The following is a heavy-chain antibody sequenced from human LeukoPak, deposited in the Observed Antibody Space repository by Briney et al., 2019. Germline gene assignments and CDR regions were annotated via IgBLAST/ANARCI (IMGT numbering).Heavy chain of an antibody. CDR1: GFTFSSYA. CDR2: ISGRGGST. Sequence: GGSLRLSCAASGFTFSSYAMSWVRQAPGKGLEWVSAISGRGGSTYYADSVKGRFTISRDNSKNTMYLQMNSLRAEDTAVYYCAKDIPDYYDSSGYYEDDAFDIWGQGTMVTVSS. J-gene: IGHJ3*02. D-gene: IGHD3-22*01. V-gene: IGHV3-23*01. CDR3: AKDIPDYYDSSGYYEDDAFDI.